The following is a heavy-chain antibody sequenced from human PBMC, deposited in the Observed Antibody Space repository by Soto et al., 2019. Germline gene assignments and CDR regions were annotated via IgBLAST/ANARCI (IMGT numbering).Heavy chain of an antibody. CDR1: GGTFSSYA. CDR3: ARERYSSGWTSSYGMDV. V-gene: IGHV1-69*13. Sequence: ASVKVSCKASGGTFSSYAISWVRQAPGQGLEWMGGIIPIFGTANYAQKFQGRVTITADESTSTAYMELSSLRSEDTAVYYCARERYSSGWTSSYGMDVWGQGTTVTVSS. J-gene: IGHJ6*02. D-gene: IGHD6-19*01. CDR2: IIPIFGTA.